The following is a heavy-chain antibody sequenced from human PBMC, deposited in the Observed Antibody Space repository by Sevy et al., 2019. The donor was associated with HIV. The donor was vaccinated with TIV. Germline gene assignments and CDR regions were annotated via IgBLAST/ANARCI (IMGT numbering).Heavy chain of an antibody. CDR3: TLDGIWNVGNNYYYGMDV. J-gene: IGHJ6*02. Sequence: GGSLRLSCAASGFTFSHAWMSWVRQAPGKGLEWVGRIKSKTDGGTIDYVAPVKGRFTIARDDSKNTLYLQLNSLQSEDTAVYYCTLDGIWNVGNNYYYGMDVWGQGTTVTVSS. CDR1: GFTFSHAW. D-gene: IGHD1-1*01. CDR2: IKSKTDGGTI. V-gene: IGHV3-15*01.